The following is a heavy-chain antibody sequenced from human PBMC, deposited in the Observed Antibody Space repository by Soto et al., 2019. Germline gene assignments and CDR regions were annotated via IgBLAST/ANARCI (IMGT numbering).Heavy chain of an antibody. Sequence: PSETLSLTCTVSGGSISSSSYSWSWIRQHPGKGLEWIGYVYFSGNTDYNPSLKSRVTISVDTSKKQFSLRLTSVTVADTAVYYCARLGYDSSGYPIWFDPWGQGTLVTV. D-gene: IGHD3-22*01. CDR2: VYFSGNT. CDR3: ARLGYDSSGYPIWFDP. CDR1: GGSISSSSYS. V-gene: IGHV4-31*03. J-gene: IGHJ5*02.